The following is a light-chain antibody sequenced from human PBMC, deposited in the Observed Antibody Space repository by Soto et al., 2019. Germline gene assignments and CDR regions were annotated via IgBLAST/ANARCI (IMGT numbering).Light chain of an antibody. CDR3: QQRGHWPPWT. CDR2: DAS. V-gene: IGKV3-11*01. Sequence: EIVLTQSPATLSLSPGERATLSCRASQSIRSYLAWYQQKPGQAPRLLIYDASNRATGIPTRFSGSGSGTDFTLTISSLEPEDFAVYYCQQRGHWPPWTFGQGTKL. J-gene: IGKJ1*01. CDR1: QSIRSY.